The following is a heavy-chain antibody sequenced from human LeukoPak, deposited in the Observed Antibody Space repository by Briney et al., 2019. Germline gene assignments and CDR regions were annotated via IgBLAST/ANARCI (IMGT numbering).Heavy chain of an antibody. D-gene: IGHD1-1*01. CDR3: GGGRNWNLGYFDH. CDR1: GFTFDGYG. V-gene: IGHV3-20*04. Sequence: PGGSLRLSCAVSGFTFDGYGMSWVRQAPGKGLEWVSTINWNGGSTGYADSVKGRFTISRDNAKNSLYLQMNSLRAEDTALYYCGGGRNWNLGYFDHWGQGTLVTVSS. CDR2: INWNGGST. J-gene: IGHJ4*02.